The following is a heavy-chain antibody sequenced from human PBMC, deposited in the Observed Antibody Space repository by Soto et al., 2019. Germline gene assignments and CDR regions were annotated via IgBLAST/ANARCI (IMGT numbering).Heavy chain of an antibody. D-gene: IGHD3-22*01. V-gene: IGHV1-46*01. J-gene: IGHJ4*02. Sequence: ASVKVSCKASGYTFTSYYMHWVRQAPGQGLEWMGIINPSGGSTSYAQKFQGRVTMTRDTSTSTVYMELSSLRSEDTAVYYCARDRYYYDSSGYYYRTREYYFDYWGQGTLVTV. CDR1: GYTFTSYY. CDR2: INPSGGST. CDR3: ARDRYYYDSSGYYYRTREYYFDY.